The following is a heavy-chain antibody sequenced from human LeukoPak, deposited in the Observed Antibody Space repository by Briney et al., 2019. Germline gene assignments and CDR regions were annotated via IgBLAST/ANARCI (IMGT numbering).Heavy chain of an antibody. J-gene: IGHJ4*02. D-gene: IGHD5/OR15-5a*01. CDR2: ISTSGRAT. V-gene: IGHV3-23*01. CDR3: AKARGSSVYEQFDY. CDR1: GFAFSTYA. Sequence: GGSLRLSCAASGFAFSTYAMTWVRQAPENGLQGVSTISTSGRATYYADSVEGRFTISRDNSKNTLDLQMNSLRADDTAVYYCAKARGSSVYEQFDYWGQGTQVTVSP.